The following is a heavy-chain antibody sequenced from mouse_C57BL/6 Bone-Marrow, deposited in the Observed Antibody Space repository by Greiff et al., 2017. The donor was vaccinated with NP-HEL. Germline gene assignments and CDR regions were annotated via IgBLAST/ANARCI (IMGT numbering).Heavy chain of an antibody. CDR3: ARGPY. J-gene: IGHJ3*01. CDR2: IDPSDSYT. Sequence: VQLKQPGAELVMPGASVKLSCKASGYTFTSYWMHWVKQRPGQGLEWIGEIDPSDSYTNYNQKFKGKSTLTVDKSSSTAYMQLSSLTSEDSAVYYCARGPYWGQGTLVTVSA. CDR1: GYTFTSYW. V-gene: IGHV1-69*01.